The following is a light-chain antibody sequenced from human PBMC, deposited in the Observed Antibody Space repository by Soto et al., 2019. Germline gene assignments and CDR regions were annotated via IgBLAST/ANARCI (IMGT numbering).Light chain of an antibody. CDR1: QSITNW. Sequence: DIQMTQSPSTLSASVGDRVTITCRASQSITNWLAWYQQKPGKAPKLLIYKASSLESGVPSRFSGSGSGTEFTLTITSLQPDDFATYYCQQYNSSPITFGQGTRLEIK. V-gene: IGKV1-5*03. J-gene: IGKJ5*01. CDR2: KAS. CDR3: QQYNSSPIT.